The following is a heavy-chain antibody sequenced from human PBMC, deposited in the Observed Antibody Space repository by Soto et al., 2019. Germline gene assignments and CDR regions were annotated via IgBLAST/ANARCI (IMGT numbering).Heavy chain of an antibody. Sequence: QVQLVQSGGEVKRPGASVKVSCKTSGYTFSNYGITWVRQAPGQHLEWLGWISLYSDGTNYAQKFKGRVSMTTDTSTTTAYMELRSLRSDDTAVYYCARVVPGAEAWFGPWGQGTLVTVSS. CDR2: ISLYSDGT. D-gene: IGHD2-2*01. V-gene: IGHV1-18*01. CDR3: ARVVPGAEAWFGP. J-gene: IGHJ5*02. CDR1: GYTFSNYG.